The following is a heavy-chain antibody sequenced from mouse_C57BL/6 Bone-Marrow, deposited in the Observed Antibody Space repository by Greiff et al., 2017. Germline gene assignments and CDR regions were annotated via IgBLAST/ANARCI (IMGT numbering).Heavy chain of an antibody. V-gene: IGHV5-4*03. CDR3: ARPVVAHWYFDV. CDR2: ISDGGSYT. CDR1: GFTFSSYA. Sequence: EVMLVESGGGLVKPGGSLKLSCAASGFTFSSYAMSWVRQTPEKRLEWVATISDGGSYTYYPDNVKGRFTISRDNAKNNLYLQMSHLKSEDTAMYYCARPVVAHWYFDVWGTGTTVTVSS. D-gene: IGHD1-1*01. J-gene: IGHJ1*03.